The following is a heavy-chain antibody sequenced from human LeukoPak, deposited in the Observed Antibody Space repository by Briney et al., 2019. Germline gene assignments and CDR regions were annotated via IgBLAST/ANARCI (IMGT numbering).Heavy chain of an antibody. Sequence: PGGSLRLSCAASGFTFSSYAMHWVRQAPGKGLEWVAVISYDGSNKYYADSVKGRFTISRDNSKNTLYLQMNSLRAEDTAVYYCAREGRVQWELWDYWGQGTLVTVSS. CDR1: GFTFSSYA. V-gene: IGHV3-30-3*01. CDR3: AREGRVQWELWDY. CDR2: ISYDGSNK. J-gene: IGHJ4*02. D-gene: IGHD1-26*01.